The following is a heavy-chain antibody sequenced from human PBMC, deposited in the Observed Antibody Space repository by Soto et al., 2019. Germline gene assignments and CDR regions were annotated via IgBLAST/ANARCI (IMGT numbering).Heavy chain of an antibody. CDR1: GGSIRDYF. J-gene: IGHJ4*02. Sequence: SETLSLTCTVSGGSIRDYFWTWIRQPPGKGLEWIGYIYYSGRTNYNPSLKSRVYISVDTSKNHFSLQLRSVTAADTAVYYCARVGGDDFGDSGAFDSWGQGTPVTVSS. V-gene: IGHV4-59*01. D-gene: IGHD4-17*01. CDR2: IYYSGRT. CDR3: ARVGGDDFGDSGAFDS.